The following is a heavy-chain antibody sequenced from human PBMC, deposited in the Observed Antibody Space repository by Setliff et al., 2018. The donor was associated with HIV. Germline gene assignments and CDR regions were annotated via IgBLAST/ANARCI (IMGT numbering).Heavy chain of an antibody. D-gene: IGHD1-26*01. J-gene: IGHJ3*02. V-gene: IGHV1-69*05. CDR1: GGTFSSYA. CDR3: ARGQSQGYAYSGSYGAFDI. CDR2: NIPMFGTR. Sequence: KVSCKASGGTFSSYAINWVRQAPGQGIEWMGGNIPMFGTRNYAQKFQGRVTITTDESTSTAYMELSSLRSEDTALYYCARGQSQGYAYSGSYGAFDIWGQGKMVTVSS.